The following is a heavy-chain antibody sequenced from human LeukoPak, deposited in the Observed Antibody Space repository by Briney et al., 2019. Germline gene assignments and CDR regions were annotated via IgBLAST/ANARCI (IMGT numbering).Heavy chain of an antibody. J-gene: IGHJ4*02. CDR2: INPNSGVT. CDR3: ARDLGVTVRPFSLFY. Sequence: ASVKVSCKASGYTFTAYYMHWVRQAPGQGPEWMGWINPNSGVTNYAQKFQGRVIMTSDTSISTAYMEFSRLRSDDTAMYYYARDLGVTVRPFSLFYWGQGTLVTVSS. D-gene: IGHD6-6*01. CDR1: GYTFTAYY. V-gene: IGHV1-2*02.